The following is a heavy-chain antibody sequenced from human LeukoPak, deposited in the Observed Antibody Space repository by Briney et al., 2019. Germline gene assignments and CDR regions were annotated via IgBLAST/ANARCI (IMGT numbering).Heavy chain of an antibody. CDR2: ISSPSSII. J-gene: IGHJ4*02. D-gene: IGHD3-22*01. Sequence: PGGSLILPCAASGFTFSDYNMNSVRQTPGKGLEWISYISSPSSIIYYADSVKGRFTISREKAKNSLYLQMNSLRDEDTAEYYCAREERVITMMFGYWGQGTQVTVSS. V-gene: IGHV3-48*02. CDR1: GFTFSDYN. CDR3: AREERVITMMFGY.